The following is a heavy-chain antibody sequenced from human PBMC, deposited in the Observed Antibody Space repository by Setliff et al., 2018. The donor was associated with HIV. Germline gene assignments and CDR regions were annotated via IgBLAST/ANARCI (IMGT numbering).Heavy chain of an antibody. V-gene: IGHV1-18*04. D-gene: IGHD3-3*01. J-gene: IGHJ4*02. CDR3: ARMQAYYNFWRSTYYFDY. CDR2: ISPYNGDA. CDR1: GYTFSDPY. Sequence: ASVKVSCKASGYTFSDPYIHWVRQAPGHGLEWMGYISPYNGDAYYAEKFQGRVTMTTDTSTTAVSMELTNLRSDDTAVYFCARMQAYYNFWRSTYYFDYWGQGTPVTVSS.